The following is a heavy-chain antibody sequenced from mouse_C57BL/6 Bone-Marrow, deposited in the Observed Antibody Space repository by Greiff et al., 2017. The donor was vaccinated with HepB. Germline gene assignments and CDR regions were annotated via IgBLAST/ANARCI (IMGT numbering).Heavy chain of an antibody. CDR1: GFTFSDYG. D-gene: IGHD1-1*01. Sequence: DVMLVESGGGLVKPGGSLKLSCAASGFTFSDYGMHWVRQAPEKGLEWVAYISSGSSTIYYADTVKGRFTISRDNAKNTLFLQMTSLRSEDTAMYYCARPLYYYGSSLFDVWGTGTTVTVSS. CDR2: ISSGSSTI. CDR3: ARPLYYYGSSLFDV. V-gene: IGHV5-17*01. J-gene: IGHJ1*03.